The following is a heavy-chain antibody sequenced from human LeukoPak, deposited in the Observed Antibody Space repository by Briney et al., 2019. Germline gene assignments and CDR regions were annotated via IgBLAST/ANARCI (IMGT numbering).Heavy chain of an antibody. D-gene: IGHD5-18*01. V-gene: IGHV3-15*07. Sequence: GGSLRLSCAASGFTFSNAWMNWVRQAPGKGLEWVGCIKSKTDGGTTDYAAPVKGRFTISRDDSKNTLYLQMNSLKTEDTAVYYCTTRGLLFDYWGQGTLVTVSS. CDR1: GFTFSNAW. J-gene: IGHJ4*02. CDR3: TTRGLLFDY. CDR2: IKSKTDGGTT.